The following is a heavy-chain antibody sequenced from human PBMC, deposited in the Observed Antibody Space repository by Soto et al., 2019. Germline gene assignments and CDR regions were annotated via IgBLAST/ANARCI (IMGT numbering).Heavy chain of an antibody. CDR3: ARSQGSSTSLEIYYYYYYGMDV. CDR2: IIPISGTA. V-gene: IGHV1-69*01. Sequence: QVQLVQSGADVKKPGSSVKVSCKASGGTFSSYAISWVRQAPGQGLEWMGGIIPISGTANYAQKFQGRVTITADESTSTAYMELSSLRSEDTAVSYCARSQGSSTSLEIYYYYYYGMDVWGQGTTVTVSS. J-gene: IGHJ6*02. D-gene: IGHD2-2*01. CDR1: GGTFSSYA.